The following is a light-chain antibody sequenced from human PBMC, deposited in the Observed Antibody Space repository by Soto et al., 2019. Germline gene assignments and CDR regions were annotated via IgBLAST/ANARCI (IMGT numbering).Light chain of an antibody. CDR1: QSINSRY. J-gene: IGKJ3*01. CDR2: GAS. CDR3: QQFGCSLGFT. Sequence: EIVLTQSPGTLSLSPGERATLSCRASQSINSRYLAWYQQKPGQAPRLLIYGASSRATGIPDRFSGSGSGIDFTLTISRLEPEDFAVYYCQQFGCSLGFTFGPGTIVDIK. V-gene: IGKV3-20*01.